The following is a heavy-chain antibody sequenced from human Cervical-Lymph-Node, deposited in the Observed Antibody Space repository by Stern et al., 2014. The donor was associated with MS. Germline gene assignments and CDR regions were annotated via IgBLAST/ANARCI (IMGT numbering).Heavy chain of an antibody. CDR2: IDPSGGST. CDR3: TRGVWYFDL. CDR1: ANTFTSYY. D-gene: IGHD2-8*01. V-gene: IGHV1-46*03. J-gene: IGHJ2*01. Sequence: QVQLVQSGAEVKKPGASVKVSCKASANTFTSYYIHWVRQAPGQGLEWMGMIDPSGGSTTFAHNYQDRVTMTRDTSTSTVYMELSSLRSEDTAVYYCTRGVWYFDLWGRGTLVTVS.